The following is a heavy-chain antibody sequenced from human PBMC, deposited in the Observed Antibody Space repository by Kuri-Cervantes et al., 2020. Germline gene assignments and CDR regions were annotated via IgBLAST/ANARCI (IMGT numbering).Heavy chain of an antibody. Sequence: GESLKISCAASGFTFSSYAMSWVRQAPGKGLEWVSAISGSGGSTYYADSVKGRFTISRDNSKNTLYLQMNSLRAEDTAVYYCARVKVATISGLDYWGQGTLVTVSS. V-gene: IGHV3-23*01. J-gene: IGHJ4*02. CDR1: GFTFSSYA. CDR3: ARVKVATISGLDY. D-gene: IGHD5-12*01. CDR2: ISGSGGST.